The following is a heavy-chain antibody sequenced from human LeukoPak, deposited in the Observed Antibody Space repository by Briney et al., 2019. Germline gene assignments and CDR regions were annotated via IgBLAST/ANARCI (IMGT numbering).Heavy chain of an antibody. V-gene: IGHV4-30-4*08. CDR2: IYYIGST. D-gene: IGHD1-26*01. J-gene: IGHJ3*02. Sequence: SQTLSLTCTVSGGSISSGDYYWSWIRQPPGKGLEWIGYIYYIGSTYYNPSLKSRGTISVDTSKNQFSLKLSSVTAADTAVYYCARDAGWVGATHDVFDIWGQGTMVTVSS. CDR1: GGSISSGDYY. CDR3: ARDAGWVGATHDVFDI.